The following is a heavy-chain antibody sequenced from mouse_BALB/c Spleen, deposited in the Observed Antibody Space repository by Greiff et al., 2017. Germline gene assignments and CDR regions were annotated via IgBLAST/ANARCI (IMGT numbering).Heavy chain of an antibody. Sequence: EVQLVESGGGLVKPGGSLKLSCAASGFTFSSYTMSWVRQTPEKRLEWVATISSGGSYTYYPDSVKGRFTISRDNAKNTLYLQMSSLKSEDTAMYYCTRVSYGSSYGYAMDYWGQGTSVTVSS. CDR1: GFTFSSYT. CDR2: ISSGGSYT. D-gene: IGHD1-1*01. V-gene: IGHV5-6-4*01. CDR3: TRVSYGSSYGYAMDY. J-gene: IGHJ4*01.